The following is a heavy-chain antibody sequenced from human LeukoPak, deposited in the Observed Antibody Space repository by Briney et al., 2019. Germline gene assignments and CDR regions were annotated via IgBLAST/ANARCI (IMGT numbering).Heavy chain of an antibody. V-gene: IGHV4-34*01. Sequence: PGGSLRLSCAASGFTFSSYEMNWVRQAPGKGLEWIGEINPSGSPNYNPSLKSRVTISVDTSKNQFSLKLSSMTAADTAVYYCTRGQVKQQLLPRTGSRDYYYYMDVWGKGTTVTVSS. D-gene: IGHD6-13*01. J-gene: IGHJ6*03. CDR2: INPSGSP. CDR3: TRGQVKQQLLPRTGSRDYYYYMDV. CDR1: GFTFSSYE.